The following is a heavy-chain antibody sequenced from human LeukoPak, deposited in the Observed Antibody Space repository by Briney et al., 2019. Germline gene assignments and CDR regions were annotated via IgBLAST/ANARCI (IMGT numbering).Heavy chain of an antibody. V-gene: IGHV1-69*13. Sequence: ASVKVSCKASGGTFSSSAISWVRQAPGQGLEWMGGIIPIFVTANYAQKFLDRVTIYADESTSTAYMELSSLRSEDTAVYYCARVREMATIASFDYWGQGTLVTVSS. D-gene: IGHD5-24*01. CDR1: GGTFSSSA. J-gene: IGHJ4*02. CDR3: ARVREMATIASFDY. CDR2: IIPIFVTA.